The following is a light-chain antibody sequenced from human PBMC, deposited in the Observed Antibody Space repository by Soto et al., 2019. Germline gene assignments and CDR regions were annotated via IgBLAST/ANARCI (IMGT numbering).Light chain of an antibody. J-gene: IGKJ2*03. V-gene: IGKV3-20*01. Sequence: EIVLTQSPGTLSLSPGERATLSCRASQSVSSDYLVWYQQKPGQAPRLLIYGTSSRATGVPDRFSGSGSGTDFTLTISRLEREDFAFYYCQQYGISPYSFGQGTK. CDR1: QSVSSDY. CDR2: GTS. CDR3: QQYGISPYS.